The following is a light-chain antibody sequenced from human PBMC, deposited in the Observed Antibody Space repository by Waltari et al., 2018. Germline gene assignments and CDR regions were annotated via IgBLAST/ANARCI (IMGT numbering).Light chain of an antibody. CDR3: AVWDDSLSGRV. CDR2: RNN. CDR1: RSNTGKNY. V-gene: IGLV1-47*01. J-gene: IGLJ3*02. Sequence: QSVLTQPPSASGTPGQRVTISCSGSRSNTGKNYVTWYQQLPGTAPKLLIYRNNQRPSGVPDRFSGSKSGTSASLAISGLRSEDEADYYCAVWDDSLSGRVFGGGTKVTVL.